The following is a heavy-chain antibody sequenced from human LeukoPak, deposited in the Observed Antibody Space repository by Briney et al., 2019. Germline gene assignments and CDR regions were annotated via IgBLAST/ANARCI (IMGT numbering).Heavy chain of an antibody. CDR2: MKQDGSEK. D-gene: IGHD3-22*01. Sequence: TGGALRLSCAASAVAFSSYWMSWVCHALGRGLGWVANMKQDGSEKSYVDSLKGRFTISRDNAKNSLYLQMNSLRSEDTAVYYCARRALSSGYYPQFDYWGQGTLVSVSS. J-gene: IGHJ4*02. CDR3: ARRALSSGYYPQFDY. V-gene: IGHV3-7*01. CDR1: AVAFSSYW.